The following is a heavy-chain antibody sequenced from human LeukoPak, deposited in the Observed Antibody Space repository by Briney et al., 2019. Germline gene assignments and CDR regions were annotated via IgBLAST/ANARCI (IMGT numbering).Heavy chain of an antibody. Sequence: SETLSLTCAVYGGSFSGYYWSWIRQPPGKGLEWIGEINHSGSTNYNPSLKSRVTISVDTSKNQFSLKLSSVTAADTAVYYCARDVLGIGNWFDPWGQGTLVTVSS. CDR3: ARDVLGIGNWFDP. CDR1: GGSFSGYY. CDR2: INHSGST. V-gene: IGHV4-34*01. D-gene: IGHD2-8*02. J-gene: IGHJ5*02.